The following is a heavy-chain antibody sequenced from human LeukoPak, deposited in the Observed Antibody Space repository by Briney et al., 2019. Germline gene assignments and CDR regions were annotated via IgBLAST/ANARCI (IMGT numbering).Heavy chain of an antibody. CDR3: ARLVEGSGWSRLFDH. CDR2: IYPGDSDT. CDR1: GYSFTSYW. Sequence: GESLKISCKGSGYSFTSYWIGRVRQMPGKGLEWMGIIYPGDSDTRYSPSFQGQVTISADKSISTAYLQWSSLKASDTAMYYCARLVEGSGWSRLFDHWGQGTLVTVSS. D-gene: IGHD6-19*01. V-gene: IGHV5-51*01. J-gene: IGHJ4*02.